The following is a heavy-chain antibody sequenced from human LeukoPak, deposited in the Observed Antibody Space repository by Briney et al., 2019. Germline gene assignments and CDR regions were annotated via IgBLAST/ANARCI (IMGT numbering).Heavy chain of an antibody. V-gene: IGHV4-59*01. Sequence: NSSETLSLTCTVSGGSISSYYWSWIRQPPGKGLEWSGYIYYSGSTNYNPSLKSRVNISVDTSKNQFSLKVSSVPAADTAVYYCARGSGSYVWGSYRSFDYWGQGTLVTVSS. CDR1: GGSISSYY. J-gene: IGHJ4*02. D-gene: IGHD3-16*02. CDR2: IYYSGST. CDR3: ARGSGSYVWGSYRSFDY.